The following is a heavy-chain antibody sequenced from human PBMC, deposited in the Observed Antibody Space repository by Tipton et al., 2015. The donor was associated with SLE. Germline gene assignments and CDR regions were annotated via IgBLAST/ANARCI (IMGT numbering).Heavy chain of an antibody. D-gene: IGHD3-16*01. CDR1: GFTFSSYW. V-gene: IGHV3-7*01. Sequence: GSLRLSCAASGFTFSSYWMSWVRQAPGKGLEWVANIKQDGSEKYYVDSVKGRFTISRDNAKNSLYLQMNSLRAEDTAVYYCARDTRFRWGSFDYWGQGTLVTVSS. J-gene: IGHJ4*02. CDR2: IKQDGSEK. CDR3: ARDTRFRWGSFDY.